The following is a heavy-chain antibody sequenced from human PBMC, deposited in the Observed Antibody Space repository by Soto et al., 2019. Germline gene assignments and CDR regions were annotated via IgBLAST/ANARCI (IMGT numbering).Heavy chain of an antibody. J-gene: IGHJ5*02. CDR1: GFTFSSYG. V-gene: IGHV3-30*03. CDR2: ISYDGSNK. CDR3: APGGRAAAAP. D-gene: IGHD6-13*01. Sequence: GGSLRLSCAASGFTFSSYGMPWVRQAPGKGLEWVAVISYDGSNKYYADSVKGRFTISRDNSKNTLYLQMNSLRAEDTAVYYCAPGGRAAAAPWGQGTLVTVSS.